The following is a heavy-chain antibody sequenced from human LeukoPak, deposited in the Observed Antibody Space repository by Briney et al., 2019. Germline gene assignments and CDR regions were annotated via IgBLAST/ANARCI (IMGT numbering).Heavy chain of an antibody. D-gene: IGHD4-17*01. J-gene: IGHJ3*02. CDR3: AKGDYGDSRRAFDI. CDR2: ISWNSGSI. V-gene: IGHV3-9*01. CDR1: GFTFDDYA. Sequence: GGSLRLSCAASGFTFDDYAMPWVRQAPGKGLEWVSGISWNSGSIGYADSVKGRFTISRDNAKNSLYLQMNSLRAEDTALYYCAKGDYGDSRRAFDIWGQGTMVTVSS.